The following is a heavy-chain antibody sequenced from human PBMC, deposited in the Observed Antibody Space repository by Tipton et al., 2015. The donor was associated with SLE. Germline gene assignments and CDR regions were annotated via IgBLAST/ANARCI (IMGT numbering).Heavy chain of an antibody. CDR3: ARGPSRNGWYYWYFDL. CDR1: GDSISSGSYY. CDR2: MYYSGST. V-gene: IGHV4-61*01. Sequence: TLSLTCTVSGDSISSGSYYWSWIRQPPGRGLEWIGYMYYSGSTKYNPSPESRVSISIDTSKKQVSLKVTSVTAADTAVYFCARGPSRNGWYYWYFDLWGRGTLVTVSS. D-gene: IGHD6-19*01. J-gene: IGHJ2*01.